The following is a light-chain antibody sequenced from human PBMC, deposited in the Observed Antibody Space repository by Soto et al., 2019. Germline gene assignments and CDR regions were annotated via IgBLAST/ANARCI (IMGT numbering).Light chain of an antibody. V-gene: IGKV3-11*01. Sequence: EIVLTQSPATLSLSPGERATLSCRASQSVSSYLAWYQQKPGQAPRLLIYDASNRATGIPARFSGSGSGTGVKLTISSLEPEDFAVYYCQQRSNWLTWTFGQGTKVEIK. CDR3: QQRSNWLTWT. CDR2: DAS. J-gene: IGKJ1*01. CDR1: QSVSSY.